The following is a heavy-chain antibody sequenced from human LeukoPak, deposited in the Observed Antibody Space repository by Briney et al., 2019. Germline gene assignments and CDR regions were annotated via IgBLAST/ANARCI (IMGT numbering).Heavy chain of an antibody. J-gene: IGHJ4*02. V-gene: IGHV4-59*12. CDR3: ARRYYYDSSGYSETFDY. D-gene: IGHD3-22*01. CDR1: GGSISSYY. Sequence: KPSETLSLICTVSGGSISSYYWSWIWQPPGKGLEWIGYIYNTGSTNYNPSLKSRVSMSADTSKNQFSLKLSSVTAADTAVYYCARRYYYDSSGYSETFDYWGQGTLVTVSS. CDR2: IYNTGST.